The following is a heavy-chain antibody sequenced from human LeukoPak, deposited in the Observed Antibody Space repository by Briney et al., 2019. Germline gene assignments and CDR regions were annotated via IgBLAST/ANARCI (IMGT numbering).Heavy chain of an antibody. CDR1: GFTVSSNY. V-gene: IGHV3-66*01. J-gene: IGHJ4*02. CDR2: IYSGGST. Sequence: PGGSLRLSCAASGFTVSSNYMSWVRQAPGKGLEWVSVIYSGGSTYNADSVKGRFTISRDNSKNTLYLQMNSLRADDTAVYYCARGALQLNFDYWGQGTLVTVPS. D-gene: IGHD5-24*01. CDR3: ARGALQLNFDY.